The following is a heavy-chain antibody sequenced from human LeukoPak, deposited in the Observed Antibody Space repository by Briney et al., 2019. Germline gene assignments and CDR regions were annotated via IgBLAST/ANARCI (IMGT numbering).Heavy chain of an antibody. J-gene: IGHJ4*02. Sequence: PGGSLRPSCAASGFTFSSYAMHWVRQAPGKGLEWVAVISYDGSNKYYADSVKGRFTISRDNSKNTLYLQMNSLRAEDTAVYYCARAGAMIVVVIGDYFDYWGQGTLVTVSS. V-gene: IGHV3-30-3*01. CDR3: ARAGAMIVVVIGDYFDY. D-gene: IGHD3-22*01. CDR2: ISYDGSNK. CDR1: GFTFSSYA.